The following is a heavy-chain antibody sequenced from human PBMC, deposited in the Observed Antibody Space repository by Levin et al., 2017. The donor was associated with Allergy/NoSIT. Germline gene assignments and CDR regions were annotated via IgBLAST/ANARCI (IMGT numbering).Heavy chain of an antibody. CDR1: GGSISSYY. CDR3: ARAWGYCSGGSCYLSPIGAFDI. V-gene: IGHV4-59*01. CDR2: IYYSGST. Sequence: SQTLSLTCTVSGGSISSYYWSWIRQPPGKGLEWIGYIYYSGSTNYNPSLKSRVTISVDTSKNQFSLKLSSVTAADTAVYYCARAWGYCSGGSCYLSPIGAFDIWGQGTMVTVSS. J-gene: IGHJ3*02. D-gene: IGHD2-15*01.